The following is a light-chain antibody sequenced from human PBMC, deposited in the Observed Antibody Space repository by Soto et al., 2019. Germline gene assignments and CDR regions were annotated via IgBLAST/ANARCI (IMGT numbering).Light chain of an antibody. J-gene: IGKJ1*01. V-gene: IGKV3-20*01. CDR3: QQYSSSPGT. CDR2: GAS. Sequence: EIVLTQSPGTLSLSPGERATLSCRASQRLTSSYLAWYQLKPAQAPRLLIYGASSRATGIPDRFSGSGSGTDFTLTISRLEPEDFAVYSCQQYSSSPGTFGQGTKVEIK. CDR1: QRLTSSY.